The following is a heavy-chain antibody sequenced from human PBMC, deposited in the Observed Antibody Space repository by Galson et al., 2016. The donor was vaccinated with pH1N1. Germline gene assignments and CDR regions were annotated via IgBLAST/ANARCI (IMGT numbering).Heavy chain of an antibody. CDR2: IIQEGSEK. J-gene: IGHJ4*02. D-gene: IGHD3-22*01. V-gene: IGHV3-7*01. Sequence: SLRLSCAGSGLTFSGYWMSWVRQAPGKGLEWVASIIQEGSEKYYVDSVKGRFTISRDNAKNSLFLQMNSLRVEDTAVYYCVRDALDYYDTSGFYFDLWGQGTRVTVSS. CDR1: GLTFSGYW. CDR3: VRDALDYYDTSGFYFDL.